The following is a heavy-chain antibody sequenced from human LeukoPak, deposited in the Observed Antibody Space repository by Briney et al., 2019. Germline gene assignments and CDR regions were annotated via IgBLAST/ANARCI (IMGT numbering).Heavy chain of an antibody. V-gene: IGHV4-38-2*02. J-gene: IGHJ4*02. CDR3: ASTFHDYGDYYFGY. D-gene: IGHD4-17*01. CDR2: ISSSGST. CDR1: GYSISSGYY. Sequence: SETLSLTCTVSGYSISSGYYWGWIRQPPGKGLEWIGRISSSGSTIYNPSLKSRVTITVDTSKNQFSLKLSSVTAADTAVYYCASTFHDYGDYYFGYWGQGTLVTVSS.